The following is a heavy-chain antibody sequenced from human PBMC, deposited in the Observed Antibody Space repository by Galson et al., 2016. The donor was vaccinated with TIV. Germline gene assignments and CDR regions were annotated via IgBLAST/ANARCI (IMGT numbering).Heavy chain of an antibody. CDR1: GFTFSTYW. CDR2: IDNDGSQT. V-gene: IGHV3-74*01. J-gene: IGHJ5*02. Sequence: SLRLSCAASGFTFSTYWMHWVRQVPGKGVMWVSRIDNDGSQTDYADSVRGRFTVSRDNAKNAFYLQMSSLRAEDTAVYYCARDQATLVARWFAPWGQGTLVTVSS. CDR3: ARDQATLVARWFAP.